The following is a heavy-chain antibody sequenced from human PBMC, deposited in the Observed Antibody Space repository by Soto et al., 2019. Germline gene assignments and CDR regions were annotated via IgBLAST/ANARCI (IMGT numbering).Heavy chain of an antibody. CDR2: IYYNGSP. V-gene: IGHV4-59*08. D-gene: IGHD6-19*01. CDR1: GGSISSYS. Sequence: QVQEQESGPGLVKPSETLSLTCTVSGGSISSYSWSWIRQPPGKGLEWIGDIYYNGSPHYNPSLKSRVTISVDKSKNQFSLKVRSVTAADTAVYYCARSGDAAGDLNYWGQGTLVTVSS. CDR3: ARSGDAAGDLNY. J-gene: IGHJ4*02.